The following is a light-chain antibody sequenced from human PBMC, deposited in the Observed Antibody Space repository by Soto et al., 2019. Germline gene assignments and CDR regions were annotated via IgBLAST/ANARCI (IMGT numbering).Light chain of an antibody. CDR1: SSDVGGYNY. J-gene: IGLJ2*01. CDR3: SSDTSSSPHVV. Sequence: QSVLTQPASVSGSPGQSITISCTGTSSDVGGYNYVSWYQQHPGKAPKLMIYEVSNRPSGVSNRFSGSKSGNTASLTISGLQAEDEADYYCSSDTSSSPHVVFGGGTKLTVL. V-gene: IGLV2-14*01. CDR2: EVS.